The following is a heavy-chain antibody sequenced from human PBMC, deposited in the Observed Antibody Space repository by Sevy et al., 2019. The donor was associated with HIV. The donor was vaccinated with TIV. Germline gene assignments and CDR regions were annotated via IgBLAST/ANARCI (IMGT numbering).Heavy chain of an antibody. CDR2: ISYDGSNK. J-gene: IGHJ4*02. D-gene: IGHD3-3*01. Sequence: GGSLRLSCAASGFTFSSYGMHWVRQAPGKGLEWVAVISYDGSNKYYADSVKGRFTISRDNSKNTLYVQMNSLRAEDTAVNYCAKDFWSGYYTSTLTFDYWGQGTLVTVSS. CDR1: GFTFSSYG. V-gene: IGHV3-30*18. CDR3: AKDFWSGYYTSTLTFDY.